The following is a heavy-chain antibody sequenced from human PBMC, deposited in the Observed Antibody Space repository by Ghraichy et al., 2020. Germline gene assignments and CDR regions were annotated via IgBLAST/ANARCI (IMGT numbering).Heavy chain of an antibody. V-gene: IGHV1-46*01. CDR3: AREGDGYKYFDY. CDR2: INPSDDSI. D-gene: IGHD5-24*01. J-gene: IGHJ4*02. Sequence: ASVKVSCKTSASTFSRYYMHWVRQAPGQGLDWMGLINPSDDSIDYAQKFQGRVTVTRDTSTSTVYMELTGLRSEDTAVYYCAREGDGYKYFDYWGQGTLVTVSS. CDR1: ASTFSRYY.